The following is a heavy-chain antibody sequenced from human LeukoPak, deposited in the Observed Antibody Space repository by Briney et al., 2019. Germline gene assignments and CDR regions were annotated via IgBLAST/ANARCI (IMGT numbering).Heavy chain of an antibody. CDR1: GYTFTKYY. CDR2: INPNGGST. V-gene: IGHV1-46*01. Sequence: ASVKVSCKASGYTFTKYYIHWVRQAPGQGLEWVGIINPNGGSTSYAQKFQGRATVTRDTSTSTAYMELSSLRSEDTAVYYCARDLPQVRRGYYYYMDVWGKGTTVTVSS. D-gene: IGHD3-10*01. J-gene: IGHJ6*03. CDR3: ARDLPQVRRGYYYYMDV.